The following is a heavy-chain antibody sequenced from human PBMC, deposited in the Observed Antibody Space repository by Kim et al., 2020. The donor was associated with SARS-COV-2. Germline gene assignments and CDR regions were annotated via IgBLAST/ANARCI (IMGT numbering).Heavy chain of an antibody. CDR3: ATSLGGIFGFY. Sequence: TNYNPSLKSRVTISVDTSKTQFSLKLSSVTAADTAVYYCATSLGGIFGFYWGQGTLVTVSS. V-gene: IGHV4-34*01. D-gene: IGHD3-3*01. J-gene: IGHJ4*02. CDR2: T.